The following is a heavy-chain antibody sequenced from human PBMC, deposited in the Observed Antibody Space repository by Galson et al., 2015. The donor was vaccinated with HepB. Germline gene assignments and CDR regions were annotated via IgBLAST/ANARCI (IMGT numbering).Heavy chain of an antibody. CDR2: ISSSGDTI. CDR1: GFTFSTYS. V-gene: IGHV3-48*01. Sequence: SLRLSCAVSGFTFSTYSMNWVRQAPGKGLEWVSYISSSGDTIYYADSVKGRFSISRDSAKNSLYLQMNSLRPEDTAIYYCARGGNYFYYYMDVWGKGTTV. J-gene: IGHJ6*03. D-gene: IGHD1-26*01. CDR3: ARGGNYFYYYMDV.